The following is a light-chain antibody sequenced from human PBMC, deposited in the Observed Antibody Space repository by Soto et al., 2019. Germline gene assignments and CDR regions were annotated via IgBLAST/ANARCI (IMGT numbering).Light chain of an antibody. CDR3: QQFNSYPIT. CDR1: QGISSA. CDR2: DAS. Sequence: AIQLTQSPSSLSASVGDRVTITCRASQGISSALAWYQQKPGKAPKLLIYDASSLESWVPSRFSGSGSGTDFTLTISSLQPEDFATYYCQQFNSYPITFGQGTRLEIK. V-gene: IGKV1-13*02. J-gene: IGKJ5*01.